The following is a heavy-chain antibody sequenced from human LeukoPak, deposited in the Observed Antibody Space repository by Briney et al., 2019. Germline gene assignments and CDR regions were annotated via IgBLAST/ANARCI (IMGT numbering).Heavy chain of an antibody. CDR3: ARDGTGRAALDY. CDR1: GGSISSYY. J-gene: IGHJ4*02. CDR2: IYYSGST. V-gene: IGHV4-59*01. D-gene: IGHD3-10*01. Sequence: SETLSHTCTVSGGSISSYYWSWIRQPPGKGLEWIGYIYYSGSTNYNPSLKSRVTISVDTSKNQFFLKLSSVTAADTAVYYCARDGTGRAALDYWGQGTLVTVSS.